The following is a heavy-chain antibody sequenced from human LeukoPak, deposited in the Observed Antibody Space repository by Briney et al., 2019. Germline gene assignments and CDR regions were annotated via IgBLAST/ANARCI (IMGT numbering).Heavy chain of an antibody. Sequence: PGGSLRLSCAASGFTFSSYGMHWVRQAPGKGLEWVAVISYDGSNKYYADSVKGRFTISRDNSKNTLYLQMNSLRAEDTAVYYCARDLGVGVEQGWQDIWGQGTMVTVSS. J-gene: IGHJ3*02. CDR1: GFTFSSYG. CDR2: ISYDGSNK. V-gene: IGHV3-30*19. CDR3: ARDLGVGVEQGWQDI. D-gene: IGHD1/OR15-1a*01.